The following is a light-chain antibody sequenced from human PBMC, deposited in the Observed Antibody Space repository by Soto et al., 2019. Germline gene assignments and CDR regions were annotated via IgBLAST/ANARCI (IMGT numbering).Light chain of an antibody. V-gene: IGKV1-5*03. CDR2: KAS. CDR1: RSVGHW. Sequence: DIQMTQSPSTLSASVRDRVTISCRASRSVGHWLAWYQQKPGKAPKLLIYKASTLESGVPSRFSGSGFGTEFTLTISSLQPDDFATYYCQHYTPYPYTFGQGSRLEI. J-gene: IGKJ2*01. CDR3: QHYTPYPYT.